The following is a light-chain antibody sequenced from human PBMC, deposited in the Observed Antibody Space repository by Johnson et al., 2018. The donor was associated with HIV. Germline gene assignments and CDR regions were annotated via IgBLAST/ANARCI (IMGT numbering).Light chain of an antibody. CDR3: GTWDSSLRVGF. CDR1: SYNIGNNY. CDR2: DNN. J-gene: IGLJ1*01. V-gene: IGLV1-51*01. Sequence: QSALTQPPSVSAAPGQKVTISCSGSSYNIGNNYVSWYQQLTGTAPKLLIYDNNKRPSGIPDRFSGSKSGTSATLGITGLQTGDEADYYCGTWDSSLRVGFFGTGTKVTVL.